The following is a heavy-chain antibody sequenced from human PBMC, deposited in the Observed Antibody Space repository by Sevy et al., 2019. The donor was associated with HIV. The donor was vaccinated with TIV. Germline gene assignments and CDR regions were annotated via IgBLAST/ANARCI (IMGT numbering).Heavy chain of an antibody. CDR3: AKTATGEYCSGGSCYGYYFDY. CDR2: ISHDGINE. V-gene: IGHV3-30*18. Sequence: GGSLRLSCIGSGFSFSYYGIHWVRQSPGKGLDWVALISHDGINEYYADSVKGRFTISRDNSKNTLYLQMNSLRAEDTAVYYCAKTATGEYCSGGSCYGYYFDYWGQGTLVTVSS. D-gene: IGHD2-15*01. CDR1: GFSFSYYG. J-gene: IGHJ4*02.